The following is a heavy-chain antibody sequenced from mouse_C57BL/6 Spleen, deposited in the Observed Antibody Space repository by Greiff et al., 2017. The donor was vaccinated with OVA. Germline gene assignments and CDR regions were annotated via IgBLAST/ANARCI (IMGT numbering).Heavy chain of an antibody. Sequence: VQRVESGPGLVQPSQSLSITCTVSGFSLTSYGVHWVRQSPGKGLEWLGVIWSGGSTDYNAAFISRLSISTDNTTSQVFFRMNSLQADDTAIDYCARKFLYAMDYWGQGTSVTVAS. CDR3: ARKFLYAMDY. J-gene: IGHJ4*01. CDR1: GFSLTSYG. CDR2: IWSGGST. V-gene: IGHV2-2*01.